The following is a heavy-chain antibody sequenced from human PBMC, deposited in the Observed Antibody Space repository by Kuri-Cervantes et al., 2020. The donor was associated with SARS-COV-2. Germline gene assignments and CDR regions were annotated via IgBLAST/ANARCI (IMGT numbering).Heavy chain of an antibody. CDR2: FRSNGGSI. D-gene: IGHD3-3*01. V-gene: IGHV3-64*01. J-gene: IGHJ4*02. Sequence: GGSLRLSCEAFGFTFSRSVINWVRQAPGEGLEYVSSFRSNGGSIFYGNSVEGRFTISRDNSKNTLYLQMNSLRAEDTAVYYCARRNDFWSGAYFDYWGQGTLVTVSS. CDR1: GFTFSRSV. CDR3: ARRNDFWSGAYFDY.